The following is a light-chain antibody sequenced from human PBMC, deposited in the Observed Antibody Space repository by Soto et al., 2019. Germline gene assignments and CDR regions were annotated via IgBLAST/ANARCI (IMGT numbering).Light chain of an antibody. J-gene: IGKJ5*01. V-gene: IGKV1-39*01. CDR2: AAS. CDR1: ESIARH. CDR3: QQTYTALSIT. Sequence: DIQMTQPPSSLSASVGDRVTITCRASESIARHLNWYQHKPGKAPKLLIYAASSLQNGVPSRFRGRGSGTDFTLTISNLQPEDFATYYCQQTYTALSITFGQGTRLEIK.